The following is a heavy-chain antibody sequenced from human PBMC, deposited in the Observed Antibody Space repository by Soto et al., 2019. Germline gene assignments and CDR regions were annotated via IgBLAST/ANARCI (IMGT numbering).Heavy chain of an antibody. CDR3: VRGRGSSLVGGAFDI. Sequence: GGSLRLSCAASGFSVSSNYMSWVRQAPGKGLEWVSVISSGGYTYYADSVKGSFTISRDNSKNTLYLQMNSLRAEDTAVYYRVRGRGSSLVGGAFDIWGQGTMVTVSS. D-gene: IGHD6-13*01. V-gene: IGHV3-66*01. J-gene: IGHJ3*02. CDR1: GFSVSSNY. CDR2: ISSGGYT.